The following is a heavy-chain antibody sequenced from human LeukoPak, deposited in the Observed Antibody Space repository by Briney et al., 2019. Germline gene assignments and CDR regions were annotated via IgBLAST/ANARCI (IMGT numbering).Heavy chain of an antibody. J-gene: IGHJ6*02. CDR3: ARGRITAAGHYYYYGMDV. D-gene: IGHD6-13*01. CDR2: IYTSGTT. Sequence: SQTLSLTCTVSGGSISSGSYYWSWIRQPAGKGLEWIGRIYTSGTTYYNPSLKSRVTISVDTSKDQFSLKLSSVTAADTAVYYCARGRITAAGHYYYYGMDVRGQGTMVTVSS. CDR1: GGSISSGSYY. V-gene: IGHV4-61*02.